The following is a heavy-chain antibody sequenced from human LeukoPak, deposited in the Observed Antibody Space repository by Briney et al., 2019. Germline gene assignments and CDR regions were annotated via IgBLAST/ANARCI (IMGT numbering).Heavy chain of an antibody. CDR3: ARVYYDSSGYQGAFDI. CDR2: IYSGGST. CDR1: GSTVSSNY. J-gene: IGHJ3*02. D-gene: IGHD3-22*01. Sequence: PGGSLRLSCAASGSTVSSNYMSWVRQAPGKGLEWVAVIYSGGSTYYADSVKGRFTISRDNSKNTLYLQMNSLRAEDTAVYYCARVYYDSSGYQGAFDIWGQGTTVTVSS. V-gene: IGHV3-53*01.